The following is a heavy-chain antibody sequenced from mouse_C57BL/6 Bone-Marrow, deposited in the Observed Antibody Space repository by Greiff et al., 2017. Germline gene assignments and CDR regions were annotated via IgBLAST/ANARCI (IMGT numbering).Heavy chain of an antibody. CDR1: GFNIKDDY. CDR3: SSVDGNYVDF. CDR2: IDPEIGDT. D-gene: IGHD2-3*01. Sequence: VQLQQSGAELVRPGASVKLSCTASGFNIKDDYIHWVKQRPEQGLEWIGWIDPEIGDTEYASKFQGKATITSDTASNTAYLQLSSLTSEDTAVYDCSSVDGNYVDFWGQGTPLTVAS. V-gene: IGHV14-4*01. J-gene: IGHJ2*01.